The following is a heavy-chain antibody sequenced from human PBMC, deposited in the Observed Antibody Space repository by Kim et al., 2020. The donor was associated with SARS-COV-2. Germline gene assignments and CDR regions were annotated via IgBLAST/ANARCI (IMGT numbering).Heavy chain of an antibody. V-gene: IGHV3-30*18. CDR2: ISYDGSNK. CDR1: GFTFSSYG. J-gene: IGHJ4*02. Sequence: GGSLRLSCAASGFTFSSYGMHWVRQAPGKGLEWVAVISYDGSNKYYADSVKGRFTISRDNSKNTLYLQMNSLRAEDTAVYYCAKVGQNTAMVAPFDYWGQRTLVTVSS. D-gene: IGHD5-18*01. CDR3: AKVGQNTAMVAPFDY.